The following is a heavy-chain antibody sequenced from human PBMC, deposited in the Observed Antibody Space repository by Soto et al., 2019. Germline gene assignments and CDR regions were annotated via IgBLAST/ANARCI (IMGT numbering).Heavy chain of an antibody. D-gene: IGHD3-10*01. CDR3: ATDSAGRGPFDP. J-gene: IGHJ5*02. CDR2: TYYTGST. V-gene: IGHV4-59*13. Sequence: SETLSLTCTISGGSFGTNYWSWIRQAPGKGLEWIGYTYYTGSTKYNPSLKSRATISVDTSKNQFSLTLNSAAAADTAVYYCATDSAGRGPFDPWGQGTLVTVSS. CDR1: GGSFGTNY.